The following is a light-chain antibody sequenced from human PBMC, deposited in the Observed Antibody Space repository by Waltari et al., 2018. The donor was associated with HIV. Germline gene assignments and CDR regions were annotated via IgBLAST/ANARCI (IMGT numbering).Light chain of an antibody. Sequence: EIRMPQSPSSLSASVGARVTITCRASQTISSDLNWYQQKPGKAPMPMIYGASTLHSGVPSRFSGSGSVTDFTLTISSLQPEDFATYYCQQSYSTPRTFGQGTKLEIK. CDR2: GAS. CDR3: QQSYSTPRT. CDR1: QTISSD. J-gene: IGKJ2*01. V-gene: IGKV1-39*01.